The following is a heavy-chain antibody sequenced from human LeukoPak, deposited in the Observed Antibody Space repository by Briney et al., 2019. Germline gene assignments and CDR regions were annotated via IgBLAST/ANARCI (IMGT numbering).Heavy chain of an antibody. CDR2: ISYDGSNK. V-gene: IGHV3-30-3*01. CDR3: ARDVGDYDEGDYFDY. CDR1: GFTLSSYA. Sequence: GGSLRLSCAASGFTLSSYAMHWVRQAPGKGLEWVAVISYDGSNKYCTDSVKGRFTISRDNSKNTLYLQMNSLRAEDTAVYYCARDVGDYDEGDYFDYWGQGTLVTVSS. D-gene: IGHD4-17*01. J-gene: IGHJ4*02.